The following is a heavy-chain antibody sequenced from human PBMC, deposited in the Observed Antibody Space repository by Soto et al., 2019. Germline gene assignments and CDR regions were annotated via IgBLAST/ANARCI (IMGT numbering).Heavy chain of an antibody. CDR3: ARMGEDYGDYTNFIDY. V-gene: IGHV5-51*01. J-gene: IGHJ4*02. CDR1: GYSFTSYW. CDR2: VYPGDSDT. D-gene: IGHD4-17*01. Sequence: RESLKISCKGSGYSFTSYWIGWVRQMPGKGLEWMGIVYPGDSDTRYSPSFQGQVTISADKSISTAYLQWSSLKASDTAMYYCARMGEDYGDYTNFIDYWGQGTLVTVSS.